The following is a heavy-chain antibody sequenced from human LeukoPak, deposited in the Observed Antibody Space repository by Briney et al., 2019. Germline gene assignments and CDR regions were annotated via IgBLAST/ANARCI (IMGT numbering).Heavy chain of an antibody. Sequence: ASVKVSCKASGYTFTSYGISWVRQAPGQGLEWMGWISAYNGNTNYAQKLQGRVTITTDTSTSTAYMELRSLRSDDTAVYYCARVKYSGSYYYYYYMDVWGKGTTVTVSS. J-gene: IGHJ6*03. V-gene: IGHV1-18*01. CDR3: ARVKYSGSYYYYYYMDV. D-gene: IGHD1-26*01. CDR1: GYTFTSYG. CDR2: ISAYNGNT.